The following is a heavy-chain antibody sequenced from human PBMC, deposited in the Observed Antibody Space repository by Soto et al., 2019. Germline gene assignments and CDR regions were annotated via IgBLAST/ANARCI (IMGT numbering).Heavy chain of an antibody. D-gene: IGHD3-10*01. CDR3: AIREPPYYYGSGSYYSYYYYMDV. J-gene: IGHJ6*03. CDR2: IYYSGST. V-gene: IGHV4-39*01. CDR1: GGSISSSSYY. Sequence: QLQLQESGPGLVKPSETLSLTCTVSGGSISSSSYYWGWIRQPPGKGLEWIGSIYYSGSTYYNPSLKSRVTISVDTSKNQFSLKLSSVTAADTAVYYCAIREPPYYYGSGSYYSYYYYMDVWGKGTTVTVSS.